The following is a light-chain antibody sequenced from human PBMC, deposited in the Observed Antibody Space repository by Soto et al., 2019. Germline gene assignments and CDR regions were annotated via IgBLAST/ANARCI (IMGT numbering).Light chain of an antibody. Sequence: IVMTQAPTTLSVTTGERATHSFGASQGVSSNLAWYQQIPGQAPRPLIYGACTRATAIPARFSGSRSGKEFTLTINSLQFEDFTVNYCQQYKNWTPHFGQGTLLEI. J-gene: IGKJ5*01. V-gene: IGKV3-15*01. CDR3: QQYKNWTPH. CDR2: GAC. CDR1: QGVSSN.